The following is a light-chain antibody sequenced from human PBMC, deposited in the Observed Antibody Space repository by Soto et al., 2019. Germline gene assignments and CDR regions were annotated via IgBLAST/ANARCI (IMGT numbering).Light chain of an antibody. CDR3: QQYGSSPWT. V-gene: IGKV3-20*01. J-gene: IGKJ1*01. CDR2: GAS. CDR1: QSVSSSY. Sequence: EIVLTQSPGTLSLSPGERATLSCRASQSVSSSYLAWHQQKPGQAPRLLIYGASSRATGIPDRFSGSGSGTDFTLTISRLEPEDFAVYYCQQYGSSPWTFGQGTKVVIK.